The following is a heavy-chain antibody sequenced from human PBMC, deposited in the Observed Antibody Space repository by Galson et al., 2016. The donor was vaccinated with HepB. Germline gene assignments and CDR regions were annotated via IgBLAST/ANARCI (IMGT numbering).Heavy chain of an antibody. CDR2: ISNSGGTI. CDR3: AKDIRSYDLFGRFDY. D-gene: IGHD3/OR15-3a*01. J-gene: IGHJ4*02. V-gene: IGHV3-48*02. Sequence: SLRLSCAASGFTFISYNMNWVRQAPGKGLEWISYISNSGGTIYYADSVKGRFTISRDNAKNSLYLQMNSLRDEDTAVYYCAKDIRSYDLFGRFDYWGQGTLVTVSS. CDR1: GFTFISYN.